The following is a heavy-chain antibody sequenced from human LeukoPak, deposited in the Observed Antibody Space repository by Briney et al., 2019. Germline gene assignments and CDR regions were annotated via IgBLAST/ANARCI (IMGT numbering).Heavy chain of an antibody. CDR1: GVSISHDY. J-gene: IGHJ5*02. V-gene: IGHV4-4*07. Sequence: SETLSLTCSVSGVSISHDYWPWIRQPAGKALEWIGRVYSDGTTNFNFFLKSRVTMSEDTSKNQFSLSLTSVTAADTGVYYCATYVTGSFSPYFDPWGQGTLVTVSS. D-gene: IGHD2-21*02. CDR3: ATYVTGSFSPYFDP. CDR2: VYSDGTT.